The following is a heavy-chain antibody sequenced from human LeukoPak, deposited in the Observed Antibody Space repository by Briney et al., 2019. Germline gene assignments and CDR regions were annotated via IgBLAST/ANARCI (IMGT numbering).Heavy chain of an antibody. J-gene: IGHJ4*02. CDR3: ARDYGSGAYDY. V-gene: IGHV1-46*01. CDR1: GYTFSDYY. CDR2: INPSGGST. D-gene: IGHD3-10*01. Sequence: ASVKVSCKASGYTFSDYYMHWVRQAPGQGLEWMGIINPSGGSTSYAQKFQGRVTMTRDTSTSTVYMELSSLRSEDTAVYYCARDYGSGAYDYWGQGTLVTVSS.